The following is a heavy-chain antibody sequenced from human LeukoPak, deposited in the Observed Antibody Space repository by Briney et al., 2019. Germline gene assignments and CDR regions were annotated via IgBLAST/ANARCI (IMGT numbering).Heavy chain of an antibody. D-gene: IGHD6-13*01. CDR2: IYRGGST. CDR3: ARGSGIAAAGTPVDAFDI. J-gene: IGHJ3*02. CDR1: GFTVSSNY. Sequence: GGSLRLSCAASGFTVSSNYMSWVRQAPGKGLEWVSVIYRGGSTYHAGAVKGRFTISRDNYKNTLYLQMTGRRAEDTAVYYCARGSGIAAAGTPVDAFDIWGQGTMVTVSS. V-gene: IGHV3-53*01.